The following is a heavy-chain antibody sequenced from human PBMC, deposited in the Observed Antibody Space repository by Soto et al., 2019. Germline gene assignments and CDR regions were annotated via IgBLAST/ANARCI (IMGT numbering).Heavy chain of an antibody. CDR3: ARRPSIAAAFDP. D-gene: IGHD6-13*01. CDR2: IYYSGST. J-gene: IGHJ5*02. V-gene: IGHV4-59*01. CDR1: GGSISSYY. Sequence: QVQLQESGPGLVKPSETLSLTCTVSGGSISSYYWSWIRQPPGKGLGWIGYIYYSGSTNYNPSLKSRVTISVDTSKNQFSLKLSSVTAADTAVYYCARRPSIAAAFDPWGQGTLVTVSS.